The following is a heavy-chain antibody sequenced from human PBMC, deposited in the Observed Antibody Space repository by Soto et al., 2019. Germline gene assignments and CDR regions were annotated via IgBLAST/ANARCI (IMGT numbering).Heavy chain of an antibody. CDR3: TRDGEKKMFLSPLAD. CDR2: IIPFLRTP. D-gene: IGHD2-21*01. V-gene: IGHV1-69*01. Sequence: QVQFVQSGAVVKRPGSSVTVSCKTSGDTFSKFAFSWVRQAPGQGLEWLGGIIPFLRTPSYAQPFRGRVTIIADESTNSVFLELSILTPDDTAIYFCTRDGEKKMFLSPLADWGQGTLITVSS. CDR1: GDTFSKFA. J-gene: IGHJ4*02.